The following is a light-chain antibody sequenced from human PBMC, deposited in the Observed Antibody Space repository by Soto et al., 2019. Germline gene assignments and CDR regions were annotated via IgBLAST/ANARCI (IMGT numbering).Light chain of an antibody. CDR1: SSDVGGYNY. V-gene: IGLV2-14*01. Sequence: QSVLTQPASVSGSPGQSITISCTGTSSDVGGYNYVSWYQQHPGKAPKLMIYEVSNRPSGVSNHFSGSKSGNTASLTISGLQAEDEADYYCSSYTSSSTLLYVFGTGTKVTVL. J-gene: IGLJ1*01. CDR2: EVS. CDR3: SSYTSSSTLLYV.